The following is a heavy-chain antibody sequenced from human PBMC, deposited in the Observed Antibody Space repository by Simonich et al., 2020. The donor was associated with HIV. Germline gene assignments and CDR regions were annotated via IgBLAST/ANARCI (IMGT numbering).Heavy chain of an antibody. CDR3: ARASGFDP. Sequence: EVQLLQSGGALVQPGGSLRLSCAASGFTFSSYWMHWVRQAPGKGLVWVLRIRLDGGSTSYADSVKGRFTISRDNAKNTLYLQMNSLRAEDTGVYYCARASGFDPWGQGTLVTVSS. J-gene: IGHJ5*02. V-gene: IGHV3-74*02. CDR2: IRLDGGST. CDR1: GFTFSSYW.